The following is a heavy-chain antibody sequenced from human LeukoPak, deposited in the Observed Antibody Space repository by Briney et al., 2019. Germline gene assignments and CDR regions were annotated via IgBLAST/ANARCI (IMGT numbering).Heavy chain of an antibody. CDR3: ARDGGVSGYDLLDN. CDR1: GFTFSSYA. Sequence: GGSLRLSCAASGFTFSSYAMSWVRQAPGKGLEWVSAISGSGGSTYYADSVKGRFTISRDNAKNSLSLQMNSLRAEDTAVYYCARDGGVSGYDLLDNWGQGTLVTVSS. V-gene: IGHV3-23*01. CDR2: ISGSGGST. D-gene: IGHD5-12*01. J-gene: IGHJ4*02.